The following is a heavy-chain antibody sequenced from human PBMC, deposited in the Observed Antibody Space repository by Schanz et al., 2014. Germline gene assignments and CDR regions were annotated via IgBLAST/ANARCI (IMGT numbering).Heavy chain of an antibody. Sequence: QVQLAESGGGVVQPGRSLRLSCAASGFAFNNYGMHWVRQAPGKGLEWVAIIWYDGNNKKYADSVKGRFTISRDNFKNTLFLQMNSLRAEDTAAYSCARGGSSGYDYSIYYMDVWGKGTTITVSS. CDR1: GFAFNNYG. CDR2: IWYDGNNK. D-gene: IGHD5-12*01. J-gene: IGHJ6*03. V-gene: IGHV3-33*01. CDR3: ARGGSSGYDYSIYYMDV.